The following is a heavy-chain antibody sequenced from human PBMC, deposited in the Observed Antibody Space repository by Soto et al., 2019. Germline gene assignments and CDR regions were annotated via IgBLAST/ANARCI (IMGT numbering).Heavy chain of an antibody. Sequence: KASETLSLTCTVSGGSISSGDYYWSWIRQPPGRGLEWIGYIYYSGSTYYNPSLKSRVTISVDTSKKQFSLKLSSVTAADTAVYSCASNGLGLLGGYYQHWASSTLVPVSP. CDR3: ASNGLGLLGGYYQH. J-gene: IGHJ1*01. CDR1: GGSISSGDYY. V-gene: IGHV4-30-4*01. CDR2: IYYSGST. D-gene: IGHD3-10*01.